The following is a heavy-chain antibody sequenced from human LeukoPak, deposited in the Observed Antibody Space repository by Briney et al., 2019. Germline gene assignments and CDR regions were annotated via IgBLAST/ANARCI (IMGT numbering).Heavy chain of an antibody. D-gene: IGHD4-17*01. CDR3: ATLYGDYNWYFDL. CDR2: ISASGGTT. V-gene: IGHV3-23*01. J-gene: IGHJ2*01. Sequence: GGSLRLSCASSQLTFSRYVMAWVRQAPGKGLEWVSTISASGGTTYYADSVQGRFTISRDNSKNTLYLQMNSLRAEDTAVYYCATLYGDYNWYFDLWGRGALVTVSS. CDR1: QLTFSRYV.